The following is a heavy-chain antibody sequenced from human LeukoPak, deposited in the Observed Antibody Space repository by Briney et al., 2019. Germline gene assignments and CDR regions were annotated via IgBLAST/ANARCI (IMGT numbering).Heavy chain of an antibody. D-gene: IGHD4-17*01. V-gene: IGHV2-70*11. J-gene: IGHJ6*02. CDR1: GFSLRTSGMC. CDR3: ARIHRYGPAGYYGMDV. CDR2: TDWDDDK. Sequence: SGPALVKPTQTLTLTCIFSGFSLRTSGMCVSWIRQPPGKALEWLARTDWDDDKYYSTSLKTRLTISKDTSKNQVVLTMTNMDPVDTATYYCARIHRYGPAGYYGMDVWGQGTTVTVSS.